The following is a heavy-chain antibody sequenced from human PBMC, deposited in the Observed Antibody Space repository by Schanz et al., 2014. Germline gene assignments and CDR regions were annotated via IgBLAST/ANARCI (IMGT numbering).Heavy chain of an antibody. CDR2: VYMSAAST. Sequence: EVQLVESGGGLIQPGGSLRLSCAVSGFSVSTNYMSWVRQAPGKGLEWVSTVYMSAASTRYADYVKGRFSISRDNAKNSLYLQMNSLRAEDTAVYYCARDKGGYYPIDYWGQGTLGTVSS. J-gene: IGHJ4*02. CDR3: ARDKGGYYPIDY. V-gene: IGHV3-53*01. CDR1: GFSVSTNY. D-gene: IGHD3-3*01.